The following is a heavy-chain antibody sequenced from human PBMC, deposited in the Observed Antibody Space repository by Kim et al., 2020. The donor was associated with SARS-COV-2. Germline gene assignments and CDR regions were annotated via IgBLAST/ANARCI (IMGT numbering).Heavy chain of an antibody. J-gene: IGHJ3*02. V-gene: IGHV4-34*01. CDR1: GGSFSGYY. Sequence: SETLSLTCAVYGGSFSGYYWSWIRQPPGKGLEWIGEINDSGSTNYIPSLKSRVTISLDTSKNQFSLKLSSVTAADTAVYFCARVPMIRGVIITSDTFDIWGQGTMVTVSS. D-gene: IGHD3-10*01. CDR3: ARVPMIRGVIITSDTFDI. CDR2: INDSGST.